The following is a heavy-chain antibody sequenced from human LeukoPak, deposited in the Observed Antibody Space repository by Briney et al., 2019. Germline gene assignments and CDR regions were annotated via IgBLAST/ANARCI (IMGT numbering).Heavy chain of an antibody. CDR1: GDTLSSHD. CDR3: AREMYSKPNWFDP. Sequence: SVKVSCKASGDTLSSHDISWVRQAPGQGLEWLGRIIPILAVANYAQKFQGRLTITADTSTSTAYMELTSLPSEDTAVYYCAREMYSKPNWFDPWGQGTLATVSS. V-gene: IGHV1-69*04. CDR2: IIPILAVA. J-gene: IGHJ5*02. D-gene: IGHD6-13*01.